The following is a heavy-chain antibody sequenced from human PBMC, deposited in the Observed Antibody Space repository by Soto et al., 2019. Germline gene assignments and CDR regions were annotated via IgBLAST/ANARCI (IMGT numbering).Heavy chain of an antibody. CDR2: INHSGST. D-gene: IGHD2-15*01. CDR1: GGSFSGYY. J-gene: IGHJ6*03. V-gene: IGHV4-34*01. CDR3: ARGYCSGGSCYYYYYYYMDV. Sequence: PSETLSLTCAVYGGSFSGYYWSWIRQPPGKGLEWIGEINHSGSTNYNPSLKSRVTISVDTSKNQFSLKLSSVTAADTAVYYCARGYCSGGSCYYYYYYYMDVWGKGTTVTVS.